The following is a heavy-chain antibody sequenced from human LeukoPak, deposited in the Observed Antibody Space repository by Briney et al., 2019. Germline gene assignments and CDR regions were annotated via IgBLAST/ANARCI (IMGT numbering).Heavy chain of an antibody. D-gene: IGHD3-22*01. V-gene: IGHV1-69*05. J-gene: IGHJ4*02. CDR1: GGTFSSYA. Sequence: ASVKVSCKASGGTFSSYAISWVRQAPGQGLEWMGGIIPIFGTANYAQKFQGRVTITTDESTSTAYMELSSLRSEDTAVYYCAREATYYYDSSGPGGLDYWGQGTLVTVSS. CDR2: IIPIFGTA. CDR3: AREATYYYDSSGPGGLDY.